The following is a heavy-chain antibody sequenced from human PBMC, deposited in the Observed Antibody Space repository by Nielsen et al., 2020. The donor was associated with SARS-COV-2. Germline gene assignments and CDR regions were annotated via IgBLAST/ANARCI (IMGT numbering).Heavy chain of an antibody. CDR1: GLTFVKYW. D-gene: IGHD2-15*01. CDR2: MKEDGSEK. J-gene: IGHJ5*02. V-gene: IGHV3-7*03. CDR3: AREVAVLAGGFDP. Sequence: GESLKISCAVSGLTFVKYWMTWVRQAPGEGLEWVANMKEDGSEKYYVDSVKGRFTISRDNAKNSLYLQMNSLRAEDTAVYYCAREVAVLAGGFDPWGQGTLVTVSS.